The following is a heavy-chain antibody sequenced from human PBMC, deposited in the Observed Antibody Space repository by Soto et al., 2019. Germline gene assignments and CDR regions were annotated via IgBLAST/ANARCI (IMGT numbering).Heavy chain of an antibody. D-gene: IGHD6-6*01. V-gene: IGHV1-18*01. Sequence: QVQLVQSGAEVKKPGASVKVSCKASGYTFTSYGITWVRQAPGQGLDWMGWINTYDGNTNFAQKFQGRVTMTTDTSTSTVYMELRSRTSDDTAVYYCARGYSSSSRGDYWGQGTLVTVSS. CDR1: GYTFTSYG. CDR2: INTYDGNT. J-gene: IGHJ4*02. CDR3: ARGYSSSSRGDY.